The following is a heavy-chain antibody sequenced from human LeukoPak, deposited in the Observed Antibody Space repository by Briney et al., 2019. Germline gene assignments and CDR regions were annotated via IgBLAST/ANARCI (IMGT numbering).Heavy chain of an antibody. V-gene: IGHV3-33*03. CDR2: IWYDGTKR. D-gene: IGHD2-2*01. Sequence: PGGSLRLSCEASGVTFSSFGMHWVRQAPGKGLQWVAVIWYDGTKRYYTDSVEGRFTISRDNSKKTLYLQMDSLRRDDTAVYFRSKDTRDDSYFDVWGQGTLVTVSS. CDR3: SKDTRDDSYFDV. J-gene: IGHJ4*02. CDR1: GVTFSSFG.